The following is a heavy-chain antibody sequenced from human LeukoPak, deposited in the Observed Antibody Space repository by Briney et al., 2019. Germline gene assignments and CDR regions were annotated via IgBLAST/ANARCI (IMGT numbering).Heavy chain of an antibody. CDR2: MNPNSGNT. CDR3: ARAIDYGDYFFDY. J-gene: IGHJ4*02. V-gene: IGHV1-8*01. D-gene: IGHD4-17*01. CDR1: GYTFTSYD. Sequence: ASVKVSCKASGYTFTSYDINWVRQATGQGLEWMGWMNPNSGNTGYAQKFQGRVTMTRNTSISTAYMELSSLRSDDTAVYYCARAIDYGDYFFDYWGQGTLVTVSS.